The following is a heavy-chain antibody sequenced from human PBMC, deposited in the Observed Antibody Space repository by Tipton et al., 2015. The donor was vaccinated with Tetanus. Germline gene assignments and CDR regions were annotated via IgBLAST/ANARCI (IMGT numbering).Heavy chain of an antibody. J-gene: IGHJ6*02. V-gene: IGHV1-2*02. CDR1: GYTFTGYY. CDR2: ITPHTGGT. D-gene: IGHD2-2*01. Sequence: QLVQSGAEVKKPGASVKVSCKPSGYTFTGYYMHWVRQAPGQGLEWMGWITPHTGGTKYAQEFQGKVTMSRDTSISTAYMELSGLRSDDTAVYFCVRQPIGYNYCFGLDAWGRGTTATVSS. CDR3: VRQPIGYNYCFGLDA.